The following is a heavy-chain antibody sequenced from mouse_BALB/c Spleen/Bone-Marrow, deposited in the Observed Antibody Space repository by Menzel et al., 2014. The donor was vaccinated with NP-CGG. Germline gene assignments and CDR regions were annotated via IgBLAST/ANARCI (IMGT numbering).Heavy chain of an antibody. CDR1: GFTFTDYY. CDR3: ARYGYDYFDY. D-gene: IGHD2-2*01. Sequence: EVQLQESGGGLVQPGGSLRLSCATSGFTFTDYYMSWVRQPPGKALEWLGFIRNKANGYTTEYSASVKGRFTISGDNSQSILYLQMNTLRAEDSATYYCARYGYDYFDYWGQGTTLTVSS. J-gene: IGHJ2*01. V-gene: IGHV7-3*02. CDR2: IRNKANGYTT.